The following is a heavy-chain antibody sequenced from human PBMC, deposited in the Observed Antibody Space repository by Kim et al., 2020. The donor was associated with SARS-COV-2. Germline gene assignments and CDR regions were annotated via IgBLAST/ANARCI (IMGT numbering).Heavy chain of an antibody. D-gene: IGHD5-18*01. J-gene: IGHJ4*02. Sequence: FQGRVTITRDTSASTAYMELSSLRSEDTAVYYCASARRSYGYEAHSHFDYWGQGTLVTVSS. CDR3: ASARRSYGYEAHSHFDY. V-gene: IGHV1-3*01.